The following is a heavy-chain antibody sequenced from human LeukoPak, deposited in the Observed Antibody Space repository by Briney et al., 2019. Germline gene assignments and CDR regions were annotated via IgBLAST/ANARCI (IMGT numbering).Heavy chain of an antibody. J-gene: IGHJ5*02. Sequence: ASETLSFACAVYGGSLSGYYWSWVSQPPGKGMEWRGESNHSASTNNNPSLKRRVTITGDTSNTQVSPKLSSVTAADTSVYYCARDLHWNYALGWFDPGGQGALATVSA. CDR2: SNHSAST. CDR1: GGSLSGYY. D-gene: IGHD1-7*01. V-gene: IGHV4-34*01. CDR3: ARDLHWNYALGWFDP.